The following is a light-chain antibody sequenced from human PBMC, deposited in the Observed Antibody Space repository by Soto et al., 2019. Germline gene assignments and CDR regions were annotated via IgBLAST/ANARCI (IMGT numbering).Light chain of an antibody. V-gene: IGLV2-23*02. CDR2: EVS. CDR3: CSYAGSSTPYV. CDR1: SSDVGSYNL. J-gene: IGLJ1*01. Sequence: QSALTQPASVSGSPGQSITISCTGTSSDVGSYNLVSWYQHHPGKAPKLMIYEVSKRPSGVSNRFSGSKSGNTASLTISGLPAEDEADYYCCSYAGSSTPYVFGTGTKLTVL.